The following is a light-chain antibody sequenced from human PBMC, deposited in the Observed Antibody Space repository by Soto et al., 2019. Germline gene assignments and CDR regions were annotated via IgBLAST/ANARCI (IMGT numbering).Light chain of an antibody. CDR3: QQSYSTPFT. CDR1: QSISSY. CDR2: AAS. V-gene: IGKV1-39*01. J-gene: IGKJ2*01. Sequence: DIQMTQSPFSLSASVGDRVTSTCRASQSISSYLNWYQQKPGKAPNLLIYAASSLQSGVPSRFSGSASGTDFTLTISSLHPEDFATYYCQQSYSTPFTFGQGTKVDIK.